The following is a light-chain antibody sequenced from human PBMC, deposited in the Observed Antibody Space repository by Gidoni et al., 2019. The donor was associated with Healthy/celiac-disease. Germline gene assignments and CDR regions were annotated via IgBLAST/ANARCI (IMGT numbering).Light chain of an antibody. J-gene: IGKJ1*01. Sequence: DIQMTQSPSSLSASVGDRVTITCQASQDISNYLNWYQQKPGKAPKLLIYDASNLETGVPSRVSGSGSGTDFTFTISSLQPEDIATYYCQQYDNRPWTFGQGTKVEIK. CDR3: QQYDNRPWT. CDR2: DAS. CDR1: QDISNY. V-gene: IGKV1-33*01.